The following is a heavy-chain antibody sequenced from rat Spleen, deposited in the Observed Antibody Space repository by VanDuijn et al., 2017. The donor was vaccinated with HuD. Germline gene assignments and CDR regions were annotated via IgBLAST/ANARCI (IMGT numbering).Heavy chain of an antibody. Sequence: EVRLVEFDVGLVQPGGSLKLSCAASGFAFSDFFMAWVRQAPAKGLEWVATISSDGSTTYYRDSVKGRFTISRDNAKRTLFLQMDSLRSDDTATYYCAGAGYLRDWYFDFWGPGTMVTVSP. CDR3: AGAGYLRDWYFDF. V-gene: IGHV5-29*01. D-gene: IGHD2-2*01. CDR2: ISSDGSTT. CDR1: GFAFSDFF. J-gene: IGHJ1*01.